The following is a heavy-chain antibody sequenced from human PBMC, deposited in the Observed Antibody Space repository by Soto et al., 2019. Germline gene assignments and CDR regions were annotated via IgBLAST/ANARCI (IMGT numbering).Heavy chain of an antibody. Sequence: QVQLQESGPGLVKPSQTLSLTCTVSRGSVSSGGYYWSWIRQHPGKGLEWIGYIYYNGITDYNTSLKSRLIISVDTSKYQFSLILSSVTAADTAVYYCARARFYGSERTVFDFWGQGTLVTVSS. CDR2: IYYNGIT. V-gene: IGHV4-31*03. D-gene: IGHD3-10*01. CDR3: ARARFYGSERTVFDF. J-gene: IGHJ4*02. CDR1: RGSVSSGGYY.